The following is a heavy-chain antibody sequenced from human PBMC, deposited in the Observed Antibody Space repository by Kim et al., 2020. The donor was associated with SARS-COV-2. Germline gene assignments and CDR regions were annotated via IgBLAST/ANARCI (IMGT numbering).Heavy chain of an antibody. Sequence: GGSLRLSCAASGFTFSSYSMNWVRQAPGKGLEWVSSISSSSSYIYYADSVKGRFTISRDNAKNSLYLQMNSLRAEDTAVYYCARGCSGGSSGSWYFDYWGQGTLVTVSS. V-gene: IGHV3-21*01. J-gene: IGHJ4*02. CDR3: ARGCSGGSSGSWYFDY. D-gene: IGHD2-15*01. CDR1: GFTFSSYS. CDR2: ISSSSSYI.